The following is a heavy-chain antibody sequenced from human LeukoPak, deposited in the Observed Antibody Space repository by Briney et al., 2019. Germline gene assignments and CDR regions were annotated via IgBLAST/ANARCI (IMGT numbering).Heavy chain of an antibody. CDR2: IIPIFGTA. CDR3: ARVVPQGYGSGSYYYFDY. V-gene: IGHV1-69*05. J-gene: IGHJ4*02. CDR1: GGTFSSYA. D-gene: IGHD3-10*01. Sequence: ASVKVSCKASGGTFSSYAISWVRQAPGQGLEWMGGIIPIFGTANYAQKFQGRVTITTDESTSTAYMELSSLRSEDTAVYYCARVVPQGYGSGSYYYFDYWGQGTLVTVSS.